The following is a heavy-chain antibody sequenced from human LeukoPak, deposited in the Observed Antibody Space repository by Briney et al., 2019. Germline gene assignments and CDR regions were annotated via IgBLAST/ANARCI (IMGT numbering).Heavy chain of an antibody. CDR2: MWNDGGYR. V-gene: IGHV3-33*03. CDR1: GFTFKTYG. J-gene: IGHJ6*03. Sequence: GGSLRLSCIASGFTFKTYGMHWVRQAPGKGLEWVAVMWNDGGYRYYTDSVKGRFTISRDNSKNSLYLQMNSLRAEDTAVYYCAKVGGWLVVPAAINYMDVWGKGTTGIVSS. D-gene: IGHD2-2*02. CDR3: AKVGGWLVVPAAINYMDV.